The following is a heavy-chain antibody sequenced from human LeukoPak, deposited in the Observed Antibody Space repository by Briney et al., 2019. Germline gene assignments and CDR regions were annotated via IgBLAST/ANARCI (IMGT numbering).Heavy chain of an antibody. D-gene: IGHD3-22*01. J-gene: IGHJ3*02. CDR3: ARGRDSSGPTDAFDI. Sequence: PGGSLRLSCTVSGFGLSSYAMSWVRRAPGRGLEWVSATSSSDAGKYYADSVRGRFTISRDNSRNTMYLQMNSLRAEDAAVYYCARGRDSSGPTDAFDIWGQGTMVTVSS. V-gene: IGHV3-23*01. CDR2: TSSSDAGK. CDR1: GFGLSSYA.